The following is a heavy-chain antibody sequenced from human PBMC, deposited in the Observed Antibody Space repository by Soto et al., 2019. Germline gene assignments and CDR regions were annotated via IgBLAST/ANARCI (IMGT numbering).Heavy chain of an antibody. D-gene: IGHD1-26*01. CDR3: AGGTYYFDY. Sequence: KGRFTISRDNSKNTLYLQMNSLRAEDTAVYYCAGGTYYFDYSGQGTLVTVSS. V-gene: IGHV3-30*07. J-gene: IGHJ4*02.